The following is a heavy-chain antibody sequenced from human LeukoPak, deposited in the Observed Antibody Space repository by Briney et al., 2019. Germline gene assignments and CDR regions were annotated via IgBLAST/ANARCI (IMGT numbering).Heavy chain of an antibody. CDR1: GFTFSSYA. CDR3: AGGSGWLVDF. V-gene: IGHV3-23*03. J-gene: IGHJ3*01. D-gene: IGHD6-19*01. CDR2: IYSGGST. Sequence: PGGSLRLSCAASGFTFSSYAMSWVRQAPGKGLEWVSVIYSGGSTYYADSVKGRFTISRDNAKNTLYVQMNGLRVEDTAIYYCAGGSGWLVDFWGQGTMVTVSS.